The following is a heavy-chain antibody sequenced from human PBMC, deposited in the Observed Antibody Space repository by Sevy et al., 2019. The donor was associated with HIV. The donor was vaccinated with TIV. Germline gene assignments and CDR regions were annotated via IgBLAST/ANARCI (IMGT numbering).Heavy chain of an antibody. Sequence: GGSLRLSCAASGFTFDDYGMSWVRQAPGKGLEWVSAIIGNGVLTSYVESVRGRFTISRDNAKNSLYLQMNSLRADDTALYFCAREKSCGGDCYYFDYRGQGALVTVSS. D-gene: IGHD2-21*02. V-gene: IGHV3-20*04. J-gene: IGHJ4*02. CDR2: IIGNGVLT. CDR1: GFTFDDYG. CDR3: AREKSCGGDCYYFDY.